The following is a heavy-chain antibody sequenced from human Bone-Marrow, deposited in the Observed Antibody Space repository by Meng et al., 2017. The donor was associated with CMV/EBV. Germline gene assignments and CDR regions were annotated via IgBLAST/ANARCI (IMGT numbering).Heavy chain of an antibody. V-gene: IGHV1-2*02. CDR3: ARSLGSSPVDY. Sequence: ASVRLCKASGYTFTGYYMHWVRQAPGQGLEWMGWINPNSGGTNYAQKFQGRVTMTRDTSISTAYMELSSLRSEDTAVYYCARSLGSSPVDYWGQGTLVTVSS. CDR1: GYTFTGYY. J-gene: IGHJ4*02. D-gene: IGHD6-6*01. CDR2: INPNSGGT.